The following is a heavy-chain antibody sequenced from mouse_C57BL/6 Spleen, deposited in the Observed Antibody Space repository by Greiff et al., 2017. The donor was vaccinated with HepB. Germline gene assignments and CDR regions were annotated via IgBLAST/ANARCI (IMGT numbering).Heavy chain of an antibody. CDR3: TRDDYDEDWYFDV. V-gene: IGHV5-9-1*02. J-gene: IGHJ1*03. D-gene: IGHD2-4*01. CDR2: ISSGGDYI. Sequence: DVQLVESGEGLVKPGGSLKLSCAASGFTFSSYAMSWVRQTPEKRLEWVAYISSGGDYIYYADTVKGRFTISRDNARNTLYLQMSSLKSEDTAMYYCTRDDYDEDWYFDVWGTGTTVTVSS. CDR1: GFTFSSYA.